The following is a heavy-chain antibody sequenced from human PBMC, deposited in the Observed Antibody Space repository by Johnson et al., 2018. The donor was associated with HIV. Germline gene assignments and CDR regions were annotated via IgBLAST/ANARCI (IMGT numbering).Heavy chain of an antibody. V-gene: IGHV3-66*01. CDR3: ARGGYLDAFDI. J-gene: IGHJ3*02. Sequence: VQLVESGGGLVQPGGSLRLSCAASGFTFSSYDMHWVRQATGKGLEWVSVIYSGGSTYYADSVKGRLTISRDNSKTSLFLQMNSLRAEDTAVYYCARGGYLDAFDIWGQGTMVTVSS. D-gene: IGHD6-13*01. CDR1: GFTFSSYD. CDR2: IYSGGST.